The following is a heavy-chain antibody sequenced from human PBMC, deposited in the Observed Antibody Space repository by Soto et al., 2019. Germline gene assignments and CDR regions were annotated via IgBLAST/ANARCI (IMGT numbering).Heavy chain of an antibody. CDR1: GGSFSSNP. CDR2: IIPIFATV. Sequence: QVQLVQSGSEVKKPGSSVKVSCKASGGSFSSNPISWVRQAPGQGLEWMAGIIPIFATVHYAQKFQGRVTITADESTSTAYMELTSLTSDDTAVYFCARGGRGYSSAPRYYFDYWGQGTLVTVSS. CDR3: ARGGRGYSSAPRYYFDY. J-gene: IGHJ4*02. V-gene: IGHV1-69*01. D-gene: IGHD5-18*01.